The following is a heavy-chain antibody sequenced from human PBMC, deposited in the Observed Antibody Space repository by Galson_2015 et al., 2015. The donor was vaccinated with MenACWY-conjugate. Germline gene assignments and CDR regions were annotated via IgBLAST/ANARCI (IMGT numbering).Heavy chain of an antibody. CDR3: AKASFGVTIGEVFAFDS. J-gene: IGHJ3*01. D-gene: IGHD3-3*01. V-gene: IGHV3-23*05. Sequence: SLRLSCAVSGFTFSTFGMSWVRQAPGKGLEWVAAISTSGSRTYYADSVKGRFIISRDNSDNRLYLQMNTLRAKDTALYYCAKASFGVTIGEVFAFDSWGQGTMIIVSS. CDR1: GFTFSTFG. CDR2: ISTSGSRT.